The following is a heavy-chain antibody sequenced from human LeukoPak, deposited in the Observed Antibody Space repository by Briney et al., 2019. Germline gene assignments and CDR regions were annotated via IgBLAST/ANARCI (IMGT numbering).Heavy chain of an antibody. CDR1: GFTFSSYA. Sequence: GGSLRLSCAASGFTFSSYAMHWVRQAPGKGLEWVAVISYDGSNKYYADSVKGRFTISRDNSKNTLYLQMNSLRAEDTAVYYCAGDPSSGYFLVDYWGQGTLVTVSS. CDR3: AGDPSSGYFLVDY. CDR2: ISYDGSNK. V-gene: IGHV3-30-3*01. J-gene: IGHJ4*02. D-gene: IGHD3-22*01.